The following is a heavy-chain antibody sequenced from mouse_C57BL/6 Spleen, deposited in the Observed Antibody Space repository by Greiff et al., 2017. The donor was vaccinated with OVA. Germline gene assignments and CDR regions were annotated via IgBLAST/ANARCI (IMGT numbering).Heavy chain of an antibody. Sequence: DVMLVESGGGLAQPGGSMKLSCVASGFTFSNYWMNWVRQSPEKGLEWVAQIRLKSDNYATHYAESVKGRFTISSDDSKSSVYLQMNNLRAEDTGIYYCTGIIKGDWGQGTTLTDSS. CDR1: GFTFSNYW. D-gene: IGHD1-1*01. CDR3: TGIIKGD. V-gene: IGHV6-3*01. CDR2: IRLKSDNYAT. J-gene: IGHJ2*01.